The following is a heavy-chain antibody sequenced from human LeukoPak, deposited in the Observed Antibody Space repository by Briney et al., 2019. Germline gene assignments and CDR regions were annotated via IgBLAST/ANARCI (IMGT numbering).Heavy chain of an antibody. V-gene: IGHV3-74*01. CDR3: AKEGSGRGKPDAFDI. J-gene: IGHJ3*02. Sequence: GGSLRLSCVASGFTFSSYWMHWVRQGPGKGLVWVSRIKNDGSSTSYADSVKGRFTISRDNSKNTLYLQMNSLRAEDTAVYYCAKEGSGRGKPDAFDIWGQGTMVTVSS. D-gene: IGHD6-19*01. CDR2: IKNDGSST. CDR1: GFTFSSYW.